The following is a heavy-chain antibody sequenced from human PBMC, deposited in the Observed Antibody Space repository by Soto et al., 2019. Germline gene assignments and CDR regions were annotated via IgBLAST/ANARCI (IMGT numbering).Heavy chain of an antibody. Sequence: QVQLVQSGVEVKKPGASVKVSCTAYGYNLREYGVSWLRQAPGLGFEWMGWISGDNVNRRSSQKFQDRLTMTTDTSTNTASLELSSLRSDDTALYYCGREGQQLAQEQFFQFNGVDVWGQGTSVTVSS. J-gene: IGHJ6*02. CDR3: GREGQQLAQEQFFQFNGVDV. CDR2: ISGDNVNR. D-gene: IGHD6-13*01. CDR1: GYNLREYG. V-gene: IGHV1-18*01.